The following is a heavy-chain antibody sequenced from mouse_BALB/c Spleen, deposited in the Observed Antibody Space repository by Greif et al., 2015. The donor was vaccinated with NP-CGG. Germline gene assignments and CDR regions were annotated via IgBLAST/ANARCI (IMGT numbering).Heavy chain of an antibody. V-gene: IGHV7-3*02. CDR1: GFTFTDYY. CDR2: IRNKANGYTT. J-gene: IGHJ2*01. CDR3: ARDGNFDY. Sequence: EVKLVESGGGLVQPGGSLRLSCATSGFTFTDYYMSWVRQPPGKALEWLGFIRNKANGYTTEYSASVKGRFTISRDNSQSILYLQMNTLRAEDSATYYCARDGNFDYWGQGTTLTVSS.